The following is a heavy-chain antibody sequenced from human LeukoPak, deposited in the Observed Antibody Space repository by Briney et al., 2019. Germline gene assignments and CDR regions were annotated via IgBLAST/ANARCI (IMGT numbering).Heavy chain of an antibody. Sequence: GGSLRLSCAASGFAFSSYAMSWVRQAPGKGLEWVSTITGRTDDTYYADSVKGRFTISRDDAKNTLYLQMNSLSAEDTAVYYCVRDYAVDRVAHWGQGTLVTVSS. J-gene: IGHJ4*02. V-gene: IGHV3-23*01. D-gene: IGHD5-12*01. CDR1: GFAFSSYA. CDR2: ITGRTDDT. CDR3: VRDYAVDRVAH.